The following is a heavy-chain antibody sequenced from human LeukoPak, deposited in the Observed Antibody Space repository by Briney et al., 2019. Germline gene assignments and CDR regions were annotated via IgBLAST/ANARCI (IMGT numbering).Heavy chain of an antibody. J-gene: IGHJ4*02. Sequence: SSVKVSCKASGYTFTTYGISWVRQPPGQGLEWMGWISASKGNTNYAQKFQDRVSLTTDTSTSTAYMELRSLTYDDTAVYYCARRRLGSGGWFPFDYWGQGTLVTVSS. CDR3: ARRRLGSGGWFPFDY. CDR1: GYTFTTYG. CDR2: ISASKGNT. V-gene: IGHV1-18*01. D-gene: IGHD2-15*01.